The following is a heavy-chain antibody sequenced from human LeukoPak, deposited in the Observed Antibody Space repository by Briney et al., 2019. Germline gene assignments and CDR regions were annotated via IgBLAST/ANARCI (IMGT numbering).Heavy chain of an antibody. CDR3: AKKVDNGDYEDY. J-gene: IGHJ4*02. D-gene: IGHD4-17*01. CDR1: GFTFSSYW. CDR2: INHNGNVN. V-gene: IGHV3-7*03. Sequence: PGGSLRLSCAASGFTFSSYWMNWARQAPGKGLEWVASINHNGNVNYYVDSVKGRFTISRDNAKNSLYLQMSNLRAEDTAVYYCAKKVDNGDYEDYWGQGTLVTVSS.